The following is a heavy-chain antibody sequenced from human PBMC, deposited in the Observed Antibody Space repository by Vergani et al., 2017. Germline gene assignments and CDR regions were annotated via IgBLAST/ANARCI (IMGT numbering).Heavy chain of an antibody. CDR2: IRYDGSSE. J-gene: IGHJ6*02. V-gene: IGHV3-30*02. D-gene: IGHD2/OR15-2a*01. Sequence: QVQIVDSGGGVVQPGGSLRLSCTLSGFTLNTYGIHWVRQAPGKGLEWVSFIRYDGSSEYYGDSVKGRFTISRDKSQNTVNLQMNSLRTEDTAVYFCANSVIAGNVGVAYFGMDVWGRGTTVTVSS. CDR1: GFTLNTYG. CDR3: ANSVIAGNVGVAYFGMDV.